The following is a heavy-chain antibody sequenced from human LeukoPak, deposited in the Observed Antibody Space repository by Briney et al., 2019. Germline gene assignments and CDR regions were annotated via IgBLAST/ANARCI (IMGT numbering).Heavy chain of an antibody. CDR2: INGRGVST. CDR3: AREAYCDCSGSLDS. CDR1: GFTFSTYV. Sequence: SGGSLRLSCAASGFTFSTYVMSWVRQAPGKGLEWVSCINGRGVSTYYADSVKGRFTISRDNSKNTLYLQMSSLRADDTAIYYCAREAYCDCSGSLDSWGQGALVTVSS. D-gene: IGHD3-22*01. J-gene: IGHJ4*02. V-gene: IGHV3-23*01.